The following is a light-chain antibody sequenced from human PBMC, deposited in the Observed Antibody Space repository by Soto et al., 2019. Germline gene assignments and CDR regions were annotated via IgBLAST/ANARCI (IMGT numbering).Light chain of an antibody. V-gene: IGKV3-11*01. CDR2: DAS. Sequence: EIVLTQSPVTLSLSPGKRATLSCSASQSVSSYLAWYQQKPGQAPRLLIYDASNRATGIPARFSGSGSGTDFTLTISSLEPEDFAVYYCQQRSNWQVTFGQGTRLVIK. J-gene: IGKJ5*01. CDR3: QQRSNWQVT. CDR1: QSVSSY.